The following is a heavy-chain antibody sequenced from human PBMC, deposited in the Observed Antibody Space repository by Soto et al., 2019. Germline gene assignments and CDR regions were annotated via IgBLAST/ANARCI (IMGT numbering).Heavy chain of an antibody. V-gene: IGHV3-21*01. J-gene: IGHJ6*02. D-gene: IGHD3-3*01. CDR3: ASLGLEWLSRQPPTPPYYYYGMDV. CDR1: GFTFSSYS. CDR2: ISSSSSYI. Sequence: EVQLVESGGGLVKPGGSLRLSCAASGFTFSSYSMNWVRQAPGKGLEWVSSISSSSSYIYYADSVKGRFTISRDNAKNSLYLQMNSLRAEDTAVYYCASLGLEWLSRQPPTPPYYYYGMDVWGQGTTVTVSS.